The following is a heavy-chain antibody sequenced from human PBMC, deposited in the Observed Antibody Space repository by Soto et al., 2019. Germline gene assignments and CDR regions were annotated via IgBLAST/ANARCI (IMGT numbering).Heavy chain of an antibody. CDR2: IYSGGST. D-gene: IGHD3-10*01. V-gene: IGHV3-66*01. CDR1: GFTVSSNY. CDR3: ARGRYYYGSGSYYPLYYYYYMDV. J-gene: IGHJ6*03. Sequence: GGSLRLSCAVSGFTVSSNYMSWVRQAPGKGLEWVSVIYSGGSTYYADSVKGRFTISRDNSKNTLYLQMNSLRAEDTAVYYCARGRYYYGSGSYYPLYYYYYMDVWGKGTTVTVSS.